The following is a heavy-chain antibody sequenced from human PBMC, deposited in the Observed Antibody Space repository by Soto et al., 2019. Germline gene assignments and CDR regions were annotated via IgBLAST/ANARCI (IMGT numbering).Heavy chain of an antibody. D-gene: IGHD3-10*01. CDR2: IYYSGST. CDR3: ARDLVQLHLMGNMVSHAFDI. Sequence: PSETLSLTCTVSGGSISSGGYYWSWIRQHPGKGLEWIGYIYYSGSTYYNPSLKSRVTISVDTSKNQFSLKLSSVTAADTAVYYCARDLVQLHLMGNMVSHAFDIWGQGTMVTVSS. V-gene: IGHV4-31*03. J-gene: IGHJ3*02. CDR1: GGSISSGGYY.